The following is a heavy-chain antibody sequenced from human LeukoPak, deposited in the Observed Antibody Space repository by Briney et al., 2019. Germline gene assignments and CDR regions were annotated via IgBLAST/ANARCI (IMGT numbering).Heavy chain of an antibody. CDR3: ARSYSGSYLDAFDI. V-gene: IGHV4-59*01. D-gene: IGHD1-26*01. J-gene: IGHJ3*02. CDR2: IYYSGST. Sequence: SETLSLTCAAYGGSFSSYYWSWIRQPPGKGLEWIGYIYYSGSTNYNPSLKSRVTISVDTSKNQFSLKLSSVTAADTAVYYCARSYSGSYLDAFDIWGQGTMVTVSS. CDR1: GGSFSSYY.